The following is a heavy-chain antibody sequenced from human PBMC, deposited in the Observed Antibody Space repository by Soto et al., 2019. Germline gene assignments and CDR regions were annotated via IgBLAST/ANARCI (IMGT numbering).Heavy chain of an antibody. V-gene: IGHV3-23*01. D-gene: IGHD3-22*01. J-gene: IGHJ4*02. CDR1: GFTFSSYA. CDR3: AKNWDYYDSSGYSFDY. Sequence: EVQLLESGGGLVQPGGSLRLSCAASGFTFSSYAMSWVRQAPGKGLEWVSAISGSGGSTYYADSVKGRFTISRDNSTNTLYLQMKSLRAEDTAVYYCAKNWDYYDSSGYSFDYWGQGTLVTVSS. CDR2: ISGSGGST.